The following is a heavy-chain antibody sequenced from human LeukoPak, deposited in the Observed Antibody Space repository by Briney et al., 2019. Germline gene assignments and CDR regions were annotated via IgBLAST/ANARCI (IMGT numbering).Heavy chain of an antibody. Sequence: PGGSLRLSCAASGFTFDDYGMSWVRQAPGKGLEWVSGINWNGGSTGYADSVKGRFTISRDNAKNSLYLQMNSLRAEDTALYYCARSPWGYSSGWFSDYWGQGTLVTVSS. CDR1: GFTFDDYG. CDR3: ARSPWGYSSGWFSDY. D-gene: IGHD6-19*01. V-gene: IGHV3-20*04. CDR2: INWNGGST. J-gene: IGHJ4*02.